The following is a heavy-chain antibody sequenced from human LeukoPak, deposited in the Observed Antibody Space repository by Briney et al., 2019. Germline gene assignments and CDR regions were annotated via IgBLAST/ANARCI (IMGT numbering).Heavy chain of an antibody. J-gene: IGHJ6*02. CDR3: AKDDSGSRYYYYGMDV. D-gene: IGHD1-26*01. Sequence: PGGSLRLSCEASGFTFSSYAMSWVRQAPGKGLEWVSTISGSGGSTYYADSVKGRFTISRDNSKNTLYLQMNSLRAEDTAVYYCAKDDSGSRYYYYGMDVWGQGTTVTVS. V-gene: IGHV3-23*01. CDR2: ISGSGGST. CDR1: GFTFSSYA.